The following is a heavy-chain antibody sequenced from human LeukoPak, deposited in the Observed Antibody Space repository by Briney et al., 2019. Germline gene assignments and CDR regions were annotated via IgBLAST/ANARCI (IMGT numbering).Heavy chain of an antibody. J-gene: IGHJ5*02. D-gene: IGHD3-16*02. CDR2: ISAYNGNT. CDR3: ARVSHYDYVWGSYRPSGWDRENWFDP. V-gene: IGHV1-18*01. Sequence: ASVKVSCKASGYTFTSYGISWVRQAPGQGLEWMGWISAYNGNTNYAQKLQGRVTMTTDTSTSTAYMELSSLRSEDTAVYYCARVSHYDYVWGSYRPSGWDRENWFDPWGQGTLVTVSS. CDR1: GYTFTSYG.